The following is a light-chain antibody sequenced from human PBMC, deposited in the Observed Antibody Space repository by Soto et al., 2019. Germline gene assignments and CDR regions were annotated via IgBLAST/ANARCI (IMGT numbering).Light chain of an antibody. CDR1: QDIDTW. J-gene: IGKJ4*01. CDR2: TAS. CDR3: QHSKCFPLT. V-gene: IGKV1-12*01. Sequence: DILMTQSPPSVSASVGDRVTITCRASQDIDTWLAWYQQKPGRGPKLLIHTASTLHSGVPSRFSGRKSGTDFTPAISSLQPEDSASYDCQHSKCFPLTFGGRTKVEV.